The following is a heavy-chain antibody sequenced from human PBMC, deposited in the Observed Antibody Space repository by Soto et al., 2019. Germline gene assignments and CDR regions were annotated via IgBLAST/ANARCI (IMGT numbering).Heavy chain of an antibody. CDR2: ISAYNGNT. CDR3: ARAHGTYYDSSGYYSYYYGMDV. J-gene: IGHJ6*02. D-gene: IGHD3-22*01. V-gene: IGHV1-18*01. CDR1: GYTFTSYG. Sequence: GASVKVSCKASGYTFTSYGISWVRQAPGQGLEWMGWISAYNGNTNYAQKLQGRVTMTTDTSTSTAYMELRSLRSDDTAVYYCARAHGTYYDSSGYYSYYYGMDVWGQGTTVTVSS.